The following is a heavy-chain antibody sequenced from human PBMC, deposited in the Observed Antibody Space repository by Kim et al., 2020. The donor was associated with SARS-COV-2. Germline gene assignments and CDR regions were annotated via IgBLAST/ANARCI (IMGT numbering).Heavy chain of an antibody. CDR2: INHSGST. J-gene: IGHJ5*02. V-gene: IGHV4-34*01. D-gene: IGHD1-26*01. CDR1: GGSFSGYY. Sequence: SETLSLTCAVYGGSFSGYYWSWIRQPPGKGLEWIGEINHSGSTNYNPSLKSRVTISVDTSKNQFSLKLSSVTAADTAGYYCARRPRVLWELLGWFDPWGQGTLVTVSS. CDR3: ARRPRVLWELLGWFDP.